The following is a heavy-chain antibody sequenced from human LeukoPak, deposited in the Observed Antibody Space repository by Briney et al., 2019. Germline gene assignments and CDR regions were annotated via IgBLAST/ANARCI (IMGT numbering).Heavy chain of an antibody. D-gene: IGHD3-10*01. CDR1: GGSFSGYY. J-gene: IGHJ5*02. CDR3: ARLPFTP. Sequence: SETLSLTCAVYGGSFSGYYWSWIRQPPGKGLEWIGEISHSGSTNYNPSLKSRVTISVDTSKNQFSLKLSSVTAADTAVYYCARLPFTPWGQGTLVTVSS. CDR2: ISHSGST. V-gene: IGHV4-34*01.